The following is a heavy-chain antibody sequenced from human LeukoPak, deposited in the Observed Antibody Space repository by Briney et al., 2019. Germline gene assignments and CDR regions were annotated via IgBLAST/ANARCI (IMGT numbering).Heavy chain of an antibody. D-gene: IGHD6-13*01. J-gene: IGHJ4*02. Sequence: GGSLRLSCAASGFTFSSYSMSWVRQAPGKGLEWVSSISSSSSYIYYADSVKGRFTISRDNAKNSLYLQMNSLRAEDTAVYYCARDLRYSSTWYLSPFDYWGQGTLVTVSS. V-gene: IGHV3-21*01. CDR3: ARDLRYSSTWYLSPFDY. CDR1: GFTFSSYS. CDR2: ISSSSSYI.